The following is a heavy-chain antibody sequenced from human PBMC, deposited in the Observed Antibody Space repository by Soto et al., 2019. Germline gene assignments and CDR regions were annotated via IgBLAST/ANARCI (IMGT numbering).Heavy chain of an antibody. J-gene: IGHJ4*02. D-gene: IGHD2-8*01. V-gene: IGHV3-74*01. CDR3: ARDGPKGGNGAVSFDY. CDR1: GFTFSTYW. Sequence: RLSCAASGFTFSTYWMHWVRQVPGKGPVWVSSINTDGSTTRYSDSVEGRFTISRDNAKNTLYLQMDSLRDEDTAVYYCARDGPKGGNGAVSFDYSGQGSLITLSS. CDR2: INTDGSTT.